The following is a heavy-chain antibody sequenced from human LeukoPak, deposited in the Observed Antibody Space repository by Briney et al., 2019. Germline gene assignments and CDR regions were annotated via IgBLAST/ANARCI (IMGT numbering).Heavy chain of an antibody. CDR1: GFTFSDYY. CDR3: ARVKPWDAFDI. CDR2: ISSSGSTI. J-gene: IGHJ3*02. V-gene: IGHV3-11*01. Sequence: GGSLRLSCAASGFTFSDYYMSWIRQAPGKGLEWVSYISSSGSTIYYADSVKGRFTISRDNAKNSLYLQMNSLRAEDTAVYHCARVKPWDAFDIWGQGTMVTVSS.